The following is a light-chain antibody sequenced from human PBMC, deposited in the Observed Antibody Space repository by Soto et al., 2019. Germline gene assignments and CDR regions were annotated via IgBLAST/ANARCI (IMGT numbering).Light chain of an antibody. CDR3: AAWDDTVRSYV. Sequence: QSVLTQPPSVSGTPGQRVTISCSGGISNIGTNYVHWFQQLPGTAPKVLSNRDNQRPSGVPDRFSGSKSGTSASLAISGLQSEDEAEYYCAAWDDTVRSYVFGTGTKDTVL. J-gene: IGLJ1*01. V-gene: IGLV1-47*01. CDR1: ISNIGTNY. CDR2: RDN.